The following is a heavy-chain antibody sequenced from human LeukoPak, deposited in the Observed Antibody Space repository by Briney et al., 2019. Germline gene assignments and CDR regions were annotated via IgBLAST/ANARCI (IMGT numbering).Heavy chain of an antibody. CDR2: IRSKAYGGTT. CDR1: GFTFGDYA. V-gene: IGHV3-49*04. Sequence: PGGSLRLSCTASGFTFGDYAMSWVRQAPGKGLEWVGFIRSKAYGGTTEYAASVKGRITISRDDSKSIVYLQLNSLKTEDTAVYYCTRDGLEVDYWGQGTLVTVSS. J-gene: IGHJ4*02. CDR3: TRDGLEVDY.